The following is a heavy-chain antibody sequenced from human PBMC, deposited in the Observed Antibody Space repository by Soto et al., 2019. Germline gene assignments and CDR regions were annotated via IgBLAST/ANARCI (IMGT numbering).Heavy chain of an antibody. CDR1: GGSISSGDYY. CDR2: IFYSGTT. Sequence: PSETLSLTCTVSGGSISSGDYYWGWIRQPPGKGLEWIGSIFYSGTTYYNPSLESRVTISVDTSKNQFSLKLSSVTAADTAVYFCARQGFGPLHGLVDVWGQGTTVTVSS. V-gene: IGHV4-39*01. D-gene: IGHD3-10*01. CDR3: ARQGFGPLHGLVDV. J-gene: IGHJ6*02.